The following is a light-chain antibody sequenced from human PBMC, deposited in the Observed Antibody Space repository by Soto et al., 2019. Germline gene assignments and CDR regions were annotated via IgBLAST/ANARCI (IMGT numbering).Light chain of an antibody. J-gene: IGLJ1*01. CDR3: CAYAGTFTHV. CDR1: SSDVGSYNL. CDR2: EGT. Sequence: QSALTQPASVSGSPGQSITISCTGASSDVGSYNLVSWYQQHPGKAPKLMIYEGTKRPSGVSNRFSGSKSGNTASLTISGLQAEDEADYYCCAYAGTFTHVFGTGTKVTVL. V-gene: IGLV2-23*01.